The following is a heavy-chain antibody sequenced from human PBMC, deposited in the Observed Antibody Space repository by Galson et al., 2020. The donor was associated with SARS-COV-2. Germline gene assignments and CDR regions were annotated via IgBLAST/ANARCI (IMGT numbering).Heavy chain of an antibody. Sequence: SVKVSCTASGGTFSSYAISWVRQAPGQGLEWMGGIIPIFGTANYAQKFQGRVTITADESTSTAYMELSSLRSEDTAVYYCARGTYCSGGGCYRGAWFDPWGQGTLVTVSS. D-gene: IGHD2-15*01. CDR1: GGTFSSYA. J-gene: IGHJ5*02. V-gene: IGHV1-69*13. CDR3: ARGTYCSGGGCYRGAWFDP. CDR2: IIPIFGTA.